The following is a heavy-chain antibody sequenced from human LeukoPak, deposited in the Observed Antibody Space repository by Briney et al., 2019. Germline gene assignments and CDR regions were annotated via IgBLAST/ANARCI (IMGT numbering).Heavy chain of an antibody. D-gene: IGHD1-20*01. CDR1: GFTFSSYA. CDR3: ARERNWNDVDWFDP. CDR2: ISYDGSNK. J-gene: IGHJ5*02. Sequence: PGRPLRLSCAASGFTFSSYAMHWVRQAPGKGLEWVAVISYDGSNKYYADSVKGRFTISRDNSKNTLYLQMNSLRAEDTAVYYCARERNWNDVDWFDPWGQGTLVTVSS. V-gene: IGHV3-30-3*01.